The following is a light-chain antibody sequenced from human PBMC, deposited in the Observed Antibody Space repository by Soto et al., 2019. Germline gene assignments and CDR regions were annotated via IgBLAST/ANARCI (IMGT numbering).Light chain of an antibody. J-gene: IGKJ3*01. CDR2: DAS. Sequence: EIVLTQSPATLSLSPGERATLSCRASQGLSSFLAWYQQKPGQAPRLLIYDASNRATGIPVRFGGSGSGTDSTNTSSSLEPEDVAVYYCQQRSNPFTFGPGTTVEIK. V-gene: IGKV3-11*01. CDR1: QGLSSF. CDR3: QQRSNPFT.